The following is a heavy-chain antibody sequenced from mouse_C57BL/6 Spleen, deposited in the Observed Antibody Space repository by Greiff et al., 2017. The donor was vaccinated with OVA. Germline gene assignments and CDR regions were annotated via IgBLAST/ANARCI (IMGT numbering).Heavy chain of an antibody. CDR3: ARQGSSGPAWFAY. V-gene: IGHV5-6*01. CDR1: GFTFSSYG. J-gene: IGHJ3*01. CDR2: ISSGGSYT. D-gene: IGHD3-2*02. Sequence: DVHLVESGGDLVKPGGSLKLSCAASGFTFSSYGMSWVRQTPDKRLEWVATISSGGSYTYYPDSVKGRFTISRDNAKNTLYLQMSSLKSEDTAMYYCARQGSSGPAWFAYWGQGTLVTVSA.